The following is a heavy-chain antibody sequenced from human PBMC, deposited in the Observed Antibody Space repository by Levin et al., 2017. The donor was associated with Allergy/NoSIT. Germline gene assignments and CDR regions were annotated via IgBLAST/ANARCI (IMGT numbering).Heavy chain of an antibody. D-gene: IGHD3-10*01. CDR1: GGSISSYY. Sequence: SQTLSLTCTVSGGSISSYYWSWIRQPPGKGLEWIGCIYSSGSTNYNPSLKSRVTISVDTSKNRFSLKLSSVTAADTAVYYCARIYGHYWYFDLWGRGTLVTVSS. V-gene: IGHV4-59*01. CDR2: IYSSGST. CDR3: ARIYGHYWYFDL. J-gene: IGHJ2*01.